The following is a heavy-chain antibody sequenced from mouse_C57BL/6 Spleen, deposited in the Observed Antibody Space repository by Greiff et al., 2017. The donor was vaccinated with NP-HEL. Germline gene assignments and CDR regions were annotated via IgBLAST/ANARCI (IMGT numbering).Heavy chain of an antibody. CDR1: GYTFTDYN. V-gene: IGHV1-22*01. CDR2: INPNNGGT. D-gene: IGHD2-14*01. Sequence: EVQLQQSGPELVKPGASVKMSCKASGYTFTDYNMHWVKQSHGKSLEWIGYINPNNGGTSYNKKFKGKATLTVNKSSSTAYMELRSLTSEDSAVYVCAREILEGRYYFGSWGQGTNLPVSS. CDR3: AREILEGRYYFGS. J-gene: IGHJ2*01.